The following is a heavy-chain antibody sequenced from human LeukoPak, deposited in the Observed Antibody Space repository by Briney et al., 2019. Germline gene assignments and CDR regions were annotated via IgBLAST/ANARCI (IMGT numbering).Heavy chain of an antibody. CDR3: ARGVNSGYFDY. CDR2: IYYNGDT. Sequence: PSETLSLTCSVSGGSITGYSWSWIRQTPGKGLEWIGYIYYNGDTHYNPSLNSRLSMSVDTPNKQFSLNLRSVTAADTAVYYCARGVNSGYFDYCGQGTLVTVSS. V-gene: IGHV4-59*01. CDR1: GGSITGYS. J-gene: IGHJ4*02. D-gene: IGHD1-26*01.